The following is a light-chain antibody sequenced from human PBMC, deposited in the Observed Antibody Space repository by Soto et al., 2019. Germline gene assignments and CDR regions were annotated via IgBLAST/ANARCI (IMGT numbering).Light chain of an antibody. J-gene: IGLJ1*01. V-gene: IGLV2-8*01. CDR1: SSDVGGYNY. CDR2: EVN. CDR3: ISYTSDDVRYV. Sequence: QSALTQPPSASGSPGQSVAISCTGTSSDVGGYNYVSWYQQHPGKAPKLMIYEVNKRPSGVPDRFSGSKSGNTASLTVSGLQAEDEADYYCISYTSDDVRYVFGTGTKVTVL.